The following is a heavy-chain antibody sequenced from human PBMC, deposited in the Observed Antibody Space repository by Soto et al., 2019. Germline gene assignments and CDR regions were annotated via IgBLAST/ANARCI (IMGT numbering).Heavy chain of an antibody. CDR2: ISTYNYNT. D-gene: IGHD3-10*01. V-gene: IGHV1-18*01. CDR1: GYSFTDYY. J-gene: IGHJ5*02. Sequence: QVHLVQSGAEVKKPGASVKVSCKASGYSFTDYYISWVRQAPGQGLEWMGWISTYNYNTHYGQKFQGRVTMTTDTSTSTVYMELRSLRSDDTAVYYCARDRHYASGGTNWFDPWGQGTLVTISS. CDR3: ARDRHYASGGTNWFDP.